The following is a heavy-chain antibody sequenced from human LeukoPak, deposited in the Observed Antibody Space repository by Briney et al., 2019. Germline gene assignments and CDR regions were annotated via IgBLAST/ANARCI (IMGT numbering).Heavy chain of an antibody. Sequence: PGGSLRLSCTASGFTFSSYWVSWVRQAPGKGLEWVANIKQDGSEKYYVDSVKGRFTISRDNAKNSLYLQMNSLRVEDMAVYYCARGSGWFLYWGQGTLPTVSS. V-gene: IGHV3-7*04. CDR1: GFTFSSYW. CDR3: ARGSGWFLY. CDR2: IKQDGSEK. J-gene: IGHJ4*02. D-gene: IGHD6-19*01.